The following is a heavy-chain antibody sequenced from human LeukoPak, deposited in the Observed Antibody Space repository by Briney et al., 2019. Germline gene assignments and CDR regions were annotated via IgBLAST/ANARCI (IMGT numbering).Heavy chain of an antibody. Sequence: EASVKVSCKASGGTFSSYAISWVRQAPGQGLEWMGRIIPILGIANYAQKFQGRVTITADKSTSTAYMELSSLRSEDTAVYYCARQTTVTTADAFDIWGQGTMVTVSS. V-gene: IGHV1-69*04. CDR3: ARQTTVTTADAFDI. D-gene: IGHD4-17*01. CDR1: GGTFSSYA. CDR2: IIPILGIA. J-gene: IGHJ3*02.